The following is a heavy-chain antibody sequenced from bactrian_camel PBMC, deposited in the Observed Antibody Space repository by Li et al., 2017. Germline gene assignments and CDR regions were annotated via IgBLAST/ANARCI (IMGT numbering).Heavy chain of an antibody. V-gene: IGHV3S53*01. CDR1: GYIFGSCG. D-gene: IGHD2*01. J-gene: IGHJ4*01. Sequence: VQLVESGGGAVQPGGSLKLSCAASGYIFGSCGMGWYRQAPGKERGLVSTISSDGTTSYADSVKGRFTISQDNAKNTLYLQMNSLKTEDTAVYYCAADPSCGGNYQKFAYWGQGTQVTVS. CDR3: AADPSCGGNYQKFAY. CDR2: ISSDGTT.